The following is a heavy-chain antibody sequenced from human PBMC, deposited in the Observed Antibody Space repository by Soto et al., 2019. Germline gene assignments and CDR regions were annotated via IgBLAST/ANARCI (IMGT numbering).Heavy chain of an antibody. V-gene: IGHV4-31*03. CDR1: GGSISSGGYY. J-gene: IGHJ5*02. Sequence: SETLSLTCTVSGGSISSGGYYWSWIRQHPGKGLEWIGYIYYSGSTYYNPSLKSRVTISVDTSKNQFSLKLSSVTAADTAVYYCARDYGSRFDTWGQGTLVTVSS. D-gene: IGHD3-10*01. CDR3: ARDYGSRFDT. CDR2: IYYSGST.